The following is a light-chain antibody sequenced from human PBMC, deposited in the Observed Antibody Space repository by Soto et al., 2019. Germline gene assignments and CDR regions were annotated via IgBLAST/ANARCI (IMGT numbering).Light chain of an antibody. V-gene: IGLV2-14*01. Sequence: QSALTQPASVSGSPGQSITISCTGTSGDVGAYDFVSWYQHHPGKAPRLVIYDVSRRPAGASDRFSGSKSGSTASLTISSLQAEDEADYYCVSFTVHYSYVFGTGTNSPS. CDR3: VSFTVHYSYV. J-gene: IGLJ1*01. CDR2: DVS. CDR1: SGDVGAYDF.